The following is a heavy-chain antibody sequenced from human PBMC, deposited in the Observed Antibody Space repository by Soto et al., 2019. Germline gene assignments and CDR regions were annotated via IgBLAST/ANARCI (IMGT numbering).Heavy chain of an antibody. J-gene: IGHJ3*02. D-gene: IGHD5-18*01. Sequence: ASVKVSCKASGYSFSTYGISWVRQAPGQGLEWMGWIGAYDGDTNYAQKLQGRVTMTIDTSTSTAYMELTSLRSDDTAMYYCARDRGYSSDTFDIRGQGTMVTVSS. CDR2: IGAYDGDT. CDR3: ARDRGYSSDTFDI. V-gene: IGHV1-18*01. CDR1: GYSFSTYG.